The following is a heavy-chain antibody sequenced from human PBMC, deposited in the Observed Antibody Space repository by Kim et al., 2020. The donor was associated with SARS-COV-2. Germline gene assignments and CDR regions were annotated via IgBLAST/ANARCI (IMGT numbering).Heavy chain of an antibody. V-gene: IGHV7-4-1*02. CDR2: NP. CDR3: ARDRVPIDY. J-gene: IGHJ4*02. D-gene: IGHD1-1*01. Sequence: NPTYAQGFTVRFVFSLDTSVSTAYLQISSLKAEDTAVYYCARDRVPIDYWGQGTLVTVSS.